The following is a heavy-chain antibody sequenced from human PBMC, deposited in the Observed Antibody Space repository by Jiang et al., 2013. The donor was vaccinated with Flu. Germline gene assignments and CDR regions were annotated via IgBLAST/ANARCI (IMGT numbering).Heavy chain of an antibody. J-gene: IGHJ4*02. CDR3: MIVVVAATV. D-gene: IGHD2-15*01. Sequence: MGGIIPIFGTANYAQKFQGRVTITADKSTSTAYMELSSLRSEDTAVYYCMIVVVAATVWGQGTLVTVSS. CDR2: IIPIFGTA. V-gene: IGHV1-69*06.